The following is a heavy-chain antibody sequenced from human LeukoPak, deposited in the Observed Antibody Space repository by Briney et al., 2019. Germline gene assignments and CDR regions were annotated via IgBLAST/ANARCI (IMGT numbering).Heavy chain of an antibody. J-gene: IGHJ3*02. CDR1: GFTFSSYG. V-gene: IGHV3-30*18. Sequence: PGRSLRLSCAASGFTFSSYGMHWVRQAPGQGLEGVAVISYDGSNKYYAGSVRGRFTISRDNSKNTLYLQMNSLRAEDTAVYYCAKVTRPTYYYDSSSAFDIWGQGTMVTVSS. CDR2: ISYDGSNK. D-gene: IGHD3-22*01. CDR3: AKVTRPTYYYDSSSAFDI.